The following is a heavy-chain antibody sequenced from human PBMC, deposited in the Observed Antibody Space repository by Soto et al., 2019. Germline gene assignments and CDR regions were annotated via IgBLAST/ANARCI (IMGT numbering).Heavy chain of an antibody. CDR3: ARVGFSGYGRYYFDY. J-gene: IGHJ4*02. CDR1: GGSISSYY. V-gene: IGHV4-59*01. D-gene: IGHD3-9*01. Sequence: QVQLQESGPGLVKPSETLSLTCTVSGGSISSYYWSWIRQPPGKGLEWIGYIYYSGSTNYNPSLKSRVTISVDTSKNQFSLKLSSVTAADTAVYYCARVGFSGYGRYYFDYWGQGTLVTVSS. CDR2: IYYSGST.